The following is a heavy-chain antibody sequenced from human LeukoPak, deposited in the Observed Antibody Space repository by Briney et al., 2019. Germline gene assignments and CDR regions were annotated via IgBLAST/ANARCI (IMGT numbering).Heavy chain of an antibody. J-gene: IGHJ4*02. V-gene: IGHV3-7*01. CDR2: IKQDGGEK. CDR1: GFIFSRYW. D-gene: IGHD1-26*01. CDR3: GRDQASGLPLGLIYY. Sequence: GGSLRLSCAASGFIFSRYWMSWVRQAPGKGPEWVANIKQDGGEKYYVESVKGRFTISRDKAKNSLYLQMNNLRAEDTAVYYCGRDQASGLPLGLIYYWGLGTLVTVSS.